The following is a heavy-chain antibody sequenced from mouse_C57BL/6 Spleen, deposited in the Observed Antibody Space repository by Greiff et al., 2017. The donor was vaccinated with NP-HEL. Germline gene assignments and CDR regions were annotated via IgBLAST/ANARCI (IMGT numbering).Heavy chain of an antibody. CDR3: ARDLGCSNYWFAY. D-gene: IGHD2-5*01. CDR1: GFTFSSYA. J-gene: IGHJ3*01. CDR2: ISDGGSYT. Sequence: EVQVVESGGGLVKPGGSLKLSCAASGFTFSSYAMSWVRQTPEKRLEWVATISDGGSYTYYPDNVKGRFTISRDNAKNNLYLQMSHLKSEDTAMYYCARDLGCSNYWFAYWGQGTLVTVSA. V-gene: IGHV5-4*01.